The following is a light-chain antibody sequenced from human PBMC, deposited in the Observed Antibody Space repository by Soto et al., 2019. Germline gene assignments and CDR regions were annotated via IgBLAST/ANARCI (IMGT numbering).Light chain of an antibody. CDR2: EVV. J-gene: IGLJ1*01. V-gene: IGLV2-8*01. CDR1: KNDIGVYDF. CDR3: KSYAGSNTDV. Sequence: QSALTQPPSASGSPGQSVTISCSGTKNDIGVYDFVSWYQHHPGKAPRLIIYEVVQRPSGVPDRFSGSKSGNTASLTVSGLQAADEADYFCKSYAGSNTDVFGSGNKLTVL.